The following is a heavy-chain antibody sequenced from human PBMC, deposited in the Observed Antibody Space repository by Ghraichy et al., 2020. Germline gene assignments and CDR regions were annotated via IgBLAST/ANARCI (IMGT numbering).Heavy chain of an antibody. D-gene: IGHD6-13*01. CDR1: GYTFSSYY. V-gene: IGHV1-46*01. CDR2: INPSGGST. CDR3: AGITAAGVPTDY. Sequence: ASVKVSCKASGYTFSSYYMHWVRQAPGQGLEWMGIINPSGGSTSYAQKFQGRVTMTRDTSTSTVYMELGSLRSEDTAVYYCAGITAAGVPTDYWGQGTLVTVSS. J-gene: IGHJ4*02.